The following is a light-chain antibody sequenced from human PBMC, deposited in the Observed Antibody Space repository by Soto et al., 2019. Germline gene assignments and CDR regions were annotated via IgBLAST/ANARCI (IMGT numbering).Light chain of an antibody. J-gene: IGLJ1*01. CDR2: GNS. V-gene: IGLV1-40*01. Sequence: QLVLTQPPSVSGAPGQRVTISCTGSSSNIGAGYDVHWYLQLPGTAPKLLIYGNSNRPSGVPDRFSGSKSGTSASLAITGLQAEDEADYYCQSYDSSLSGYVFGTGTKLTVL. CDR1: SSNIGAGYD. CDR3: QSYDSSLSGYV.